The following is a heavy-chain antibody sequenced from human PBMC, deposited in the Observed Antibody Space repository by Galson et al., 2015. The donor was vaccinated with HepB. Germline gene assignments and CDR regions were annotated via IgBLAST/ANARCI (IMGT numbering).Heavy chain of an antibody. J-gene: IGHJ6*02. D-gene: IGHD6-19*01. CDR3: ARDGMGQWLVRNYYYYGMDV. Sequence: SVKVSCKASGYTFTSYAMHWVRQAPGQRLEWMGWINAGNGNTKYSQKFQGRVTITRDTSASTAYMELSSLRSEDTAVYYCARDGMGQWLVRNYYYYGMDVWGQGTTVTVSS. V-gene: IGHV1-3*01. CDR1: GYTFTSYA. CDR2: INAGNGNT.